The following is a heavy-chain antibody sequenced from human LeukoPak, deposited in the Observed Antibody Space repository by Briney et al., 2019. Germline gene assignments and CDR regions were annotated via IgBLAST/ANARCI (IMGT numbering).Heavy chain of an antibody. CDR2: IYTSGST. Sequence: SETLSLTCTVSGGSISSYYWSWIRQPPGKGLEWIRYIYTSGSTNYNPSLKSRVTISVDTSKNQFSLKLSSVTAADTAVYYCARRRYDWAPFDYWGQGTLVTVSS. V-gene: IGHV4-4*09. CDR1: GGSISSYY. CDR3: ARRRYDWAPFDY. J-gene: IGHJ4*02. D-gene: IGHD1-1*01.